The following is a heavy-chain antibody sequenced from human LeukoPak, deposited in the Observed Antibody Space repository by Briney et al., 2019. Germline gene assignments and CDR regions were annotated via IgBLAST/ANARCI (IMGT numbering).Heavy chain of an antibody. D-gene: IGHD4-23*01. CDR1: GFTFSSYG. CDR2: ISGSGGST. J-gene: IGHJ4*02. V-gene: IGHV3-23*01. Sequence: GGSLRLSCEASGFTFSSYGTSWVRQAPGKGLEWVSAISGSGGSTYYADSVKGRFTISRDNSKNTLYLQMNSLRAEDTAVYYCAKEGGLPNSRDNNFDYWGQGTLVTVSS. CDR3: AKEGGLPNSRDNNFDY.